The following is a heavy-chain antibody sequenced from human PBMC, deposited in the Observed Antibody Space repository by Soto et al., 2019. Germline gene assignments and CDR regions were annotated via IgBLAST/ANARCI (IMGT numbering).Heavy chain of an antibody. CDR2: IKQDGSEK. CDR1: GFTFSSYW. V-gene: IGHV3-7*03. CDR3: ARRDLLDY. J-gene: IGHJ4*02. Sequence: GGSLRLTCAASGFTFSSYWMTWVRQAPGKGLEWVANIKQDGSEKYYVDSVKGRFTISRDNARNSLYMQMNSLRAEDAAVYYCARRDLLDYWGQGTLVTVSS.